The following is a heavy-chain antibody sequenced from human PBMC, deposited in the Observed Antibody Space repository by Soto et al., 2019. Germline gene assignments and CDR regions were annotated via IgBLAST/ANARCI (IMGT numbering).Heavy chain of an antibody. Sequence: EVQLVESGGGSVQPGRSLRLSCVGSGFRFDGHAMHWVRQSPGKRLEWVSGLGWKSGGIDYADFVKGRFTISRDNAKNSLYLEMNSLRPEDTAVYYCARLRYSESTANFDYWGQGTLVTVSS. J-gene: IGHJ4*02. V-gene: IGHV3-9*01. CDR3: ARLRYSESTANFDY. CDR2: LGWKSGGI. D-gene: IGHD1-26*01. CDR1: GFRFDGHA.